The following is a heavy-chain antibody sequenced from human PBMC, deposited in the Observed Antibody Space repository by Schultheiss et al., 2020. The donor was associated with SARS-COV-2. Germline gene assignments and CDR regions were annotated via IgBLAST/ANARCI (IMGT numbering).Heavy chain of an antibody. Sequence: GGSLRLSCAASGFAFSSYALHWVRRAPGKGLEWVSAIGTGGDTYYADSVMGRFTISRDNAKNSLYLQMNSLRAEDTAVYYCARDFDYYDSRNFDYWGQGTLVTVSS. V-gene: IGHV3-47*02. CDR2: IGTGGDT. CDR1: GFAFSSYA. D-gene: IGHD3-22*01. J-gene: IGHJ4*02. CDR3: ARDFDYYDSRNFDY.